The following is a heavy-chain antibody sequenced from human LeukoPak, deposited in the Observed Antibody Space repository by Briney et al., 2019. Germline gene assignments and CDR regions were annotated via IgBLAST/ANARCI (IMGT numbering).Heavy chain of an antibody. D-gene: IGHD4-17*01. CDR3: AKDRDFGDYYVDY. Sequence: PGGSLRLSCVASGFSFNIYAMNWVRQAPGKGLEWISAISSSGGTAYYADSAKGRFTLSRDESKKTQSLQMNRLRAKDTDVYYFAKDRDFGDYYVDYWGQGTLVTVSS. V-gene: IGHV3-23*01. J-gene: IGHJ4*02. CDR1: GFSFNIYA. CDR2: ISSSGGTA.